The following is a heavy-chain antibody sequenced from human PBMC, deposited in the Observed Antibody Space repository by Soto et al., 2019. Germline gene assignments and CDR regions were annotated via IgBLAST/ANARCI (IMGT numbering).Heavy chain of an antibody. CDR2: IHSGGTT. CDR1: GASISNGYYS. J-gene: IGHJ4*02. CDR3: ARGPSGDTVDY. Sequence: QVQLQEPGPRLVEPSHTLSLTCTVSGASISNGYYSWSWIRQSPGTGLEWIGHIHSGGTTYSHPSAKSRPTISVDMSKNQFSLKLSSLTAADTAVYYCARGPSGDTVDYWGQGTLVTVSS. D-gene: IGHD1-26*01. V-gene: IGHV4-30-4*01.